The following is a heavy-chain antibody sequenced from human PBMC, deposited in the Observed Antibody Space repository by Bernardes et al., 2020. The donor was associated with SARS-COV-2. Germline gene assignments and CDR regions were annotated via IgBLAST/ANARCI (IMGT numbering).Heavy chain of an antibody. CDR3: ALNSGYVYYYGMDV. Sequence: SGPTLLKPTQTLTLTCPFSWFSLSPSGMCVSWIRQPPGKALEWLARIDWDDDKYYSTSLKTRLTISKDTSKNQVVLTMTNMDPVDTATYYCALNSGYVYYYGMDVWGQGTTVTVSS. V-gene: IGHV2-70*11. J-gene: IGHJ6*02. D-gene: IGHD5-12*01. CDR1: WFSLSPSGMC. CDR2: IDWDDDK.